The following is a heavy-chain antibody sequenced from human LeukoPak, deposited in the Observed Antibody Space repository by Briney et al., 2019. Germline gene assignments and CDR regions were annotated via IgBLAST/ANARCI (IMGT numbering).Heavy chain of an antibody. Sequence: PGGSLRLSCAASGFTSSSYSMNWVHQAPGKELEWVSYISSSSSTIYYADSVKGRFTISRDNSQNTLYLQMNSLRAEDTAVYYCARDMVDGSGSRAGYFDYWGQGTLVTVSS. J-gene: IGHJ4*02. D-gene: IGHD3-10*01. CDR1: GFTSSSYS. CDR2: ISSSSSTI. CDR3: ARDMVDGSGSRAGYFDY. V-gene: IGHV3-48*01.